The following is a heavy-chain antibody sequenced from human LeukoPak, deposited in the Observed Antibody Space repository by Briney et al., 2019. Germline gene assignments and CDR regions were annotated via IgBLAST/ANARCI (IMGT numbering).Heavy chain of an antibody. CDR1: GYTLTELS. Sequence: ASVKVSCKVSGYTLTELSMHWVRQAPGKGLEWMGGFDPEDGETIYAQKFQGRVTMTEDTSTDTAYMELSSLRSEDTAVYYCATSPARDIVATIGASGLDYWGQGTLVTVSS. CDR3: ATSPARDIVATIGASGLDY. V-gene: IGHV1-24*01. CDR2: FDPEDGET. J-gene: IGHJ4*02. D-gene: IGHD5-12*01.